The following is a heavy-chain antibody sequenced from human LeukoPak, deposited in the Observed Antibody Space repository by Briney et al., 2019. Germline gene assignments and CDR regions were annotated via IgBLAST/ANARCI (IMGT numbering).Heavy chain of an antibody. J-gene: IGHJ4*02. CDR3: ARDEGYCSSASCSAELDY. D-gene: IGHD2-2*01. CDR1: GYTFTGYY. V-gene: IGHV1-2*02. Sequence: GASVKVSCKASGYTFTGYYMHWVRQAPGQGLEWMGWINPNSGGTIYAEKFQGRVTMTRDTSISTAYMELGRLRSDDTAVYYCARDEGYCSSASCSAELDYWGQGTLVTVSS. CDR2: INPNSGGT.